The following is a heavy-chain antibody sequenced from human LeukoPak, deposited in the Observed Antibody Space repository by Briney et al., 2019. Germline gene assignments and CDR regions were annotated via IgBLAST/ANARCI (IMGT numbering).Heavy chain of an antibody. J-gene: IGHJ4*02. D-gene: IGHD4-23*01. CDR3: ARNGDYGGPFDY. CDR2: IKQDGSEK. V-gene: IGHV3-7*01. Sequence: GGSLRLSCAASGVTFSSYWMSWVRQAPGKGLEWVANIKQDGSEKYYVDSVKGRFTISRDNAKNSLYLQMNSLRAEDTAVYYCARNGDYGGPFDYWGQGTLVTVSS. CDR1: GVTFSSYW.